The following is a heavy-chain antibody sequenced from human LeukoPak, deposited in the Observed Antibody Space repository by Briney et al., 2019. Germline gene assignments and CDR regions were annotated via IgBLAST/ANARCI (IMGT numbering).Heavy chain of an antibody. CDR1: GFTFSNYG. D-gene: IGHD5-18*01. J-gene: IGHJ4*02. Sequence: GGTLRLSCAASGFTFSNYGMSWVRQAPGKGLEWVSGISDSGGSTYYADSVKGRFTISRDNAKNSLYLQMNSLRAEDTAVYYCARDAAYGYDRFDYWGQGTQVTVSS. CDR3: ARDAAYGYDRFDY. V-gene: IGHV3-23*01. CDR2: ISDSGGST.